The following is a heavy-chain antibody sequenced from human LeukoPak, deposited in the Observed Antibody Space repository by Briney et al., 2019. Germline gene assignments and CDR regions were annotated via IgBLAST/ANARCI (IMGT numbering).Heavy chain of an antibody. CDR2: MNPNSGNT. Sequence: ASVKVSCKASGYTFTSYDINWVRQATGQGLEWMGWMNPNSGNTGYAQKFQGRVTMTRNTSISTAYMELSSQRSEDTAVYYCARHSSSWARRFDPWGQGTLVTVSS. CDR1: GYTFTSYD. J-gene: IGHJ5*02. V-gene: IGHV1-8*01. CDR3: ARHSSSWARRFDP. D-gene: IGHD6-13*01.